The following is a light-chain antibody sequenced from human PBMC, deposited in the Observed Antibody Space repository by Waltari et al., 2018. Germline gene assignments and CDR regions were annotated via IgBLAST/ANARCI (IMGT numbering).Light chain of an antibody. V-gene: IGLV1-51*02. CDR2: ETE. Sequence: QSVLTQPPSVSAAPGQKVTICCSGSTSNIGNNYVSWYQQLPGAAPKVFIYETEKRPSGIPDRFSGSKSGTSASLGITGLQTGDEAAYYCGTWDNNLSALVFGGGTKLTVL. CDR1: TSNIGNNY. J-gene: IGLJ2*01. CDR3: GTWDNNLSALV.